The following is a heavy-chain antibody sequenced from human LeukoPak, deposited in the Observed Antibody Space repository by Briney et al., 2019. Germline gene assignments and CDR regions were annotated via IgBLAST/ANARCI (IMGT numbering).Heavy chain of an antibody. CDR2: IYSGGST. Sequence: PGGSLRLSCAASGFTVSSNYMSWVRQAPGKGLEWVSVIYSGGSTYYADSVKGRFTISRDNSKNTLYLQMNSLRAEDTAVYYCARTGLYSNYALDPWGQGTLVTVSS. CDR1: GFTVSSNY. V-gene: IGHV3-53*01. D-gene: IGHD4-11*01. J-gene: IGHJ5*02. CDR3: ARTGLYSNYALDP.